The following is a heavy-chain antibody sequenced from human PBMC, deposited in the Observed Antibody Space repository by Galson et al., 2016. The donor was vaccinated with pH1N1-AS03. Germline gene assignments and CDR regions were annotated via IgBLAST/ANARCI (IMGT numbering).Heavy chain of an antibody. V-gene: IGHV5-10-1*01. CDR3: AGGYSGFGFVY. J-gene: IGHJ4*02. CDR2: FDPSDSHT. Sequence: QSGAEVTKPGESLRISCKGSGYSFTNYWINWVRQMPGKGLEWMGRFDPSDSHTSYSPSFQGHVTFSADKSINTAYLQWSSLKSSDTAIYYCAGGYSGFGFVYWGQGTLVTVSS. CDR1: GYSFTNYW. D-gene: IGHD5-12*01.